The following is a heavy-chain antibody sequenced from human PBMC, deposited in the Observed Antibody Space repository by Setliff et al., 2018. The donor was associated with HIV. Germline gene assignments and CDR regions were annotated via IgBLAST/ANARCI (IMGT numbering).Heavy chain of an antibody. Sequence: ASVKVSCKASGYAFTSYYMHWVRQAPGRGLEWTGIINPSGGSTSYAQKFQGRVTMTRDTSTSTVDMELSSLRSEDTAVYYCARSDADAFDIWGQGTMVTVSS. J-gene: IGHJ3*02. CDR2: INPSGGST. CDR3: ARSDADAFDI. D-gene: IGHD2-21*02. V-gene: IGHV1-46*01. CDR1: GYAFTSYY.